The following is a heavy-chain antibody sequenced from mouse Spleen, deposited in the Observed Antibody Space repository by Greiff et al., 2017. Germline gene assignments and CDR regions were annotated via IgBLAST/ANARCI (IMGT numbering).Heavy chain of an antibody. J-gene: IGHJ3*01. CDR3: VIYYDYPWFAY. CDR1: GFTFSDYY. Sequence: EVQRVESGGGLVQPGGSLKLSCATSGFTFSDYYMYWVRQTPEKRLEWVAYISNGGGSTYYPDTVKGRFTISRDNAKNTLYLQMSRLKSEDTAMYYCVIYYDYPWFAYWGQGTLVTVSA. CDR2: ISNGGGST. D-gene: IGHD2-4*01. V-gene: IGHV5-12*02.